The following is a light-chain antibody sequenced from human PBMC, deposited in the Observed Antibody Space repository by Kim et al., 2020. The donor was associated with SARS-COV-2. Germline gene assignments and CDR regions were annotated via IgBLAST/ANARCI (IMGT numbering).Light chain of an antibody. V-gene: IGKV3-20*01. CDR3: QLSNRSPIT. Sequence: EIVLTHSPGTLSLSPGERATLSRRASQSVDSRFLAWYQQKPGQAPRLLIHDTSTRATGIPDRFTGSGSGTSFTLTISRLEPEDFAVYSCQLSNRSPITFGQGTRLEIK. CDR2: DTS. CDR1: QSVDSRF. J-gene: IGKJ5*01.